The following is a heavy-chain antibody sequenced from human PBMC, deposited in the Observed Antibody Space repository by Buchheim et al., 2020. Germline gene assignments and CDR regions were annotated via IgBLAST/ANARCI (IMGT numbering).Heavy chain of an antibody. V-gene: IGHV3-74*01. Sequence: VQLVESGGDLVQPGGSLRVSCVASGFTFDISWMHWVRQVPGKGMVWVSRINDDGSETTYADPVKGRFTTSRDNAKNTLYLEMNTLRAEDTGIYYCTRGCSYDCRTSDYGMDVWSQGTT. CDR3: TRGCSYDCRTSDYGMDV. D-gene: IGHD3-16*01. CDR1: GFTFDISW. CDR2: INDDGSET. J-gene: IGHJ6*02.